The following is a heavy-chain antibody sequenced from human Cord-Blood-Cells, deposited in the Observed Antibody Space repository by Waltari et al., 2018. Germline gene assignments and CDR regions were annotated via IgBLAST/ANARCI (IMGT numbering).Heavy chain of an antibody. J-gene: IGHJ2*01. CDR2: INPNSGGT. CDR1: GYTFTGYY. D-gene: IGHD6-13*01. Sequence: QVQLVQSGAEVKKPGASVKVSCKASGYTFTGYYMHWVRQAPGQGLEWMGWINPNSGGTNYAQKFQGRVTMTRDTTISTACMELSRLGSDDTAVYYCARDGSSWPGYFDLWGRGTLVTVSS. CDR3: ARDGSSWPGYFDL. V-gene: IGHV1-2*02.